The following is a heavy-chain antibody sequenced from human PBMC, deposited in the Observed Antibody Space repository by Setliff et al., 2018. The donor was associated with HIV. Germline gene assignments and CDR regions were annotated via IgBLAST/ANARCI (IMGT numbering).Heavy chain of an antibody. CDR1: DGSLSSSNW. J-gene: IGHJ4*02. CDR3: ARGANFWSGYDS. CDR2: IFHTQNP. Sequence: PSETLSLTCAVSDGSLSSSNWWSWVRQPPGKGLEWIGEIFHTQNPNYSPSLKSRVTISVNKSKNQFSLRLTSVTAADTAVYYCARGANFWSGYDSWGQGTLVTVSS. D-gene: IGHD3-3*01. V-gene: IGHV4-4*02.